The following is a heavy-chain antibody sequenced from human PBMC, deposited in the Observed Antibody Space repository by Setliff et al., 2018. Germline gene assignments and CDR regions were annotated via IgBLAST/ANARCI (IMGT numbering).Heavy chain of an antibody. CDR1: GASLRSGSNY. CDR3: ASPRRDDLDSPFDAFDI. Sequence: PSETLSLTCTVSGASLRSGSNYWGWFRQPAGKGLEWIGRIYTDGTTNYNPSLKSRVFISADTSMNHFSLRMTSVSAADTAVYYCASPRRDDLDSPFDAFDIWGQGTMVTVSS. D-gene: IGHD3-3*01. J-gene: IGHJ3*02. CDR2: IYTDGTT. V-gene: IGHV4-61*02.